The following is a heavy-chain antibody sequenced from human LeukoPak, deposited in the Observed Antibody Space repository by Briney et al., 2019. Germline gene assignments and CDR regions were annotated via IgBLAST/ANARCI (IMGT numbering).Heavy chain of an antibody. CDR1: GGSFSGYY. J-gene: IGHJ5*02. D-gene: IGHD2-2*01. Sequence: SETLSLTCAVYGGSFSGYYWSWIRQPPGKGLEWIGEINHSGSTNYNPSLKSRVTISVDTSKNQFSLKLSSVTAADTAVYYCARPYCSSTSCYGWFDPWGQGTLVTVSS. V-gene: IGHV4-34*01. CDR2: INHSGST. CDR3: ARPYCSSTSCYGWFDP.